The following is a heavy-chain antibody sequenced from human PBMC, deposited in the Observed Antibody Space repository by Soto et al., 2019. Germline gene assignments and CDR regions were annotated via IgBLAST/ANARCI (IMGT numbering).Heavy chain of an antibody. CDR3: ASTREGELYCDY. V-gene: IGHV3-66*01. Sequence: GWSLRLSCAASGFTVSSNYMSWVRQAPGKGLEWVSVIYSGGSTYYADSVKGRFTISRDNSKNTLYLQMNSLRAEDTAVYYCASTREGELYCDYWGQGTLVTVSS. CDR1: GFTVSSNY. J-gene: IGHJ4*02. CDR2: IYSGGST. D-gene: IGHD3-16*01.